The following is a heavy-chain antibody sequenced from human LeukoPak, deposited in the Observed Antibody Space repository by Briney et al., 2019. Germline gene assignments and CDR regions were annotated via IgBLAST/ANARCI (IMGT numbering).Heavy chain of an antibody. D-gene: IGHD6-6*01. CDR2: IYYSGST. CDR1: GGSISSYY. Sequence: PSETLSLTCTVSGGSISSYYWSWIRQPPGKGLEWIGYIYYSGSTNYNPSLKSRVTISVDTSKNQFSLKLSSVTAADTAVYYCARVASSAPLWTTYFDYWGQGTLVTVSS. V-gene: IGHV4-59*01. CDR3: ARVASSAPLWTTYFDY. J-gene: IGHJ4*02.